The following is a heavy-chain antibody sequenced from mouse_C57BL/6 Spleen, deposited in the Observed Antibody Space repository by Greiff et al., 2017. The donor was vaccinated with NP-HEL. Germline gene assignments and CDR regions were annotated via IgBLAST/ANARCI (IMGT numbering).Heavy chain of an antibody. J-gene: IGHJ4*01. V-gene: IGHV3-6*01. CDR3: ARDDYLYYYAIGY. CDR2: ISYDGST. D-gene: IGHD2-4*01. CDR1: GYSITSGYY. Sequence: EVQLQESGPGLVKPSPSLSLSRSVTGYSITSGYYWNWIRQSPGNKLEWMGYISYDGSTNYNPSLKNRISITRDTSKNPFFLKLDSVTTEDTATYYCARDDYLYYYAIGYWGQGTSVTVSS.